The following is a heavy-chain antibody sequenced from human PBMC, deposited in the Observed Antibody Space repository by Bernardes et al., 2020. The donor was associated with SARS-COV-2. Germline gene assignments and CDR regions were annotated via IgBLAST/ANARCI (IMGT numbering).Heavy chain of an antibody. CDR3: ARGSQDCSSTSCYLNYYYYMDV. V-gene: IGHV3-48*04. Sequence: RCALRLSCAASGFTFRSYSMNWVRQAPGKGLEWVSYISSSSSTIYYADSLKGRFTISRDNAKNSLYLQMNSLRAEDTAVYYCARGSQDCSSTSCYLNYYYYMDVWGKGTTVTVSS. D-gene: IGHD2-2*01. CDR2: ISSSSSTI. CDR1: GFTFRSYS. J-gene: IGHJ6*03.